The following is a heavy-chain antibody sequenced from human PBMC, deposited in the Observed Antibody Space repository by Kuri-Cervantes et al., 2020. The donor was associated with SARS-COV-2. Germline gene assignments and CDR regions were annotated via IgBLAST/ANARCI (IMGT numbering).Heavy chain of an antibody. CDR2: IYYSGST. Sequence: SETLSLTCTVSGGSVSSGSYYWSWIRQPPGKGPEWIGYIYYSGSTNYNPSLKSRVTISVDTSKNQFSLKLSSVTAADTAVYYCARDFWSGYTGKDAEYFQHWGQGTLVTVSS. CDR1: GGSVSSGSYY. V-gene: IGHV4-61*01. CDR3: ARDFWSGYTGKDAEYFQH. D-gene: IGHD3-3*01. J-gene: IGHJ1*01.